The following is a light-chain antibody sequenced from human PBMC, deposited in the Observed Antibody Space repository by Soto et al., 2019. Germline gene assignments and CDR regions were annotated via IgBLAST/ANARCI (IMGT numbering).Light chain of an antibody. V-gene: IGKV1-5*01. CDR1: QSISSW. CDR3: QHYNSYSEA. CDR2: DAS. J-gene: IGKJ1*01. Sequence: DIQMTQSPSTLSASVGDRVTITCRASQSISSWLAWYQQKPGKAPKLLIYDASSLESGVPSRFSGSGSGTESTLTISSLQPDDFATYYCQHYNSYSEAFGQGTKV.